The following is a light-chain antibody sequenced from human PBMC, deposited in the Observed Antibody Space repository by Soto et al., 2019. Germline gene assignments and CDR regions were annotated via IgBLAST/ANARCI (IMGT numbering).Light chain of an antibody. V-gene: IGLV2-14*01. Sequence: QSALTQPASVSGSPGQSITISCTGTSSDVGGYNYVSWYQQHPGKAPKLMIYDVSNRPSGVSNRFPGSKSGNTASLTISGRQAEDEADYYCSSYTSSSTRVFGGGTKLTVL. CDR3: SSYTSSSTRV. CDR2: DVS. J-gene: IGLJ2*01. CDR1: SSDVGGYNY.